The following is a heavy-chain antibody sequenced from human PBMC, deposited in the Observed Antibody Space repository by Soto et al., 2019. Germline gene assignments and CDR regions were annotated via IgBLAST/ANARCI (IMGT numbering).Heavy chain of an antibody. CDR1: GFTFEDHA. CDR2: INWNSGIT. J-gene: IGHJ5*02. D-gene: IGHD3-22*01. Sequence: EVQLVESGGGLVQPGKSLKLSCVAIGFTFEDHAMHWIGQVPGKGLEWVAGINWNSGITGYADSVKGRFTISRDNANNSLHLEMNSLKSEDTALYYCTKGRGALTVVSNWFDPWGQGTPVTVSS. CDR3: TKGRGALTVVSNWFDP. V-gene: IGHV3-9*01.